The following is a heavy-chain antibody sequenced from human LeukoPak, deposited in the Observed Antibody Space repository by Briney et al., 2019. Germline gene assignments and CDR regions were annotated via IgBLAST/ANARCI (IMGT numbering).Heavy chain of an antibody. CDR2: ISYDGGNK. D-gene: IGHD2-15*01. Sequence: GRSLRLSCAASGFTFSDYAIHWVRQAPGKGLEWVAIISYDGGNKYYTDSVRGRFTISRDNSKNTLYLQINSLRAEDTAVYYCAKAGGYCSAGTCYSNFWGQGTLVTVSS. CDR3: AKAGGYCSAGTCYSNF. CDR1: GFTFSDYA. V-gene: IGHV3-30*18. J-gene: IGHJ4*02.